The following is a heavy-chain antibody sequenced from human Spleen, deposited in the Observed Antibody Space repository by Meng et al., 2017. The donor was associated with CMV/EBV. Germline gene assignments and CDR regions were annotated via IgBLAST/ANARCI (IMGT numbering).Heavy chain of an antibody. D-gene: IGHD1-26*01. CDR3: ASHRALVGASGDDY. V-gene: IGHV4-39*01. CDR2: IYDREST. CDR1: GASRLISSKY. Sequence: GASRLISSKYWGRSRQTPGKRLEWIGCIYDRESTYYNPSLKSRVTISVDTSKTQFSLKLSSVTAADTAVYYCASHRALVGASGDDYWGQGTLVTVSS. J-gene: IGHJ4*02.